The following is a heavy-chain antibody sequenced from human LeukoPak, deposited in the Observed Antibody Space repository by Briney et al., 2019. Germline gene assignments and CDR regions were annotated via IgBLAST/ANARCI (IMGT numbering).Heavy chain of an antibody. CDR3: AKGTGWYSSKWFFDL. V-gene: IGHV3-23*01. D-gene: IGHD6-19*01. CDR1: GFTFSTYA. J-gene: IGHJ4*02. Sequence: QAGGSLRLSCAASGFTFSTYAMSWVRQAPGKRLEWVAAIGGSGGNINYADSVKGRFTISRDNSQKTMFLQMNSLRGDDTAIYFCAKGTGWYSSKWFFDLWGQGALVTVSS. CDR2: IGGSGGNI.